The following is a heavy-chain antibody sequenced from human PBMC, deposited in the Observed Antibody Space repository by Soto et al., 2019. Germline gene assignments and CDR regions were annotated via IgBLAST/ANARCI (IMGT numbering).Heavy chain of an antibody. V-gene: IGHV3-13*01. Sequence: GGSLRLSCAASGFTFSSYDMHWVRQATGKGLEWVSAIGTAGDTYYPGSVKGRFTISRENAKNSLYLQMNSLRAEDTAVYYCARVEPIYGSGSYPKDYYYYYGMDVWGQGTTVTVSS. CDR1: GFTFSSYD. CDR3: ARVEPIYGSGSYPKDYYYYYGMDV. J-gene: IGHJ6*02. D-gene: IGHD3-10*01. CDR2: IGTAGDT.